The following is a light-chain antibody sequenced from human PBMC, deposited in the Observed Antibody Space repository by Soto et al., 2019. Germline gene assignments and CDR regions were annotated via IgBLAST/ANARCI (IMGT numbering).Light chain of an antibody. V-gene: IGLV1-40*01. Sequence: QSVLTQPPSVSGAPGQRVTISCTGSSSNIGAGYDVHWYQQLPGTAPKLLISANNNRPSGVPDRFSGFNSGTSASLAITGRQVEDEAEYYCQSYDSSLSGSVVFGGGTQLTVL. J-gene: IGLJ2*01. CDR3: QSYDSSLSGSVV. CDR1: SSNIGAGYD. CDR2: ANN.